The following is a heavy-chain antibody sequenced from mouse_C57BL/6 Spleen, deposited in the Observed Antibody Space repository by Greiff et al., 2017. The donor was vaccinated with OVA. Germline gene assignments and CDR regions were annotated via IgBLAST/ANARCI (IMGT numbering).Heavy chain of an antibody. Sequence: DVHLVESGGGLVKPGGSLKLSCAASGFTFSSYTMSWVRQTPEKRLEWVATISGGGGNTYYPDSVKGRFTISRDNAKNTLYLQMSSLRSEDTALYYCARSSYGYFDVWGTGTTVTVSS. V-gene: IGHV5-9*01. D-gene: IGHD1-1*01. CDR3: ARSSYGYFDV. CDR1: GFTFSSYT. CDR2: ISGGGGNT. J-gene: IGHJ1*03.